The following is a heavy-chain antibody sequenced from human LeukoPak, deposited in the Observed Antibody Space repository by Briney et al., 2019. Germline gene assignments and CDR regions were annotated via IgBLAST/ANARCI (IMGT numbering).Heavy chain of an antibody. V-gene: IGHV3-21*01. CDR2: ISSSSSYI. CDR1: GFTFSSYS. Sequence: TGGSLRLSCAASGFTFSSYSMNWVRQAPGKGLEWVSSISSSSSYIYYADSVKGRFTISRDNAKNSLYLQMNSLRAEDTAVYYCAREESTSSYYYYYYMDVWGKGTTVTVSS. CDR3: AREESTSSYYYYYYMDV. J-gene: IGHJ6*03. D-gene: IGHD2-2*01.